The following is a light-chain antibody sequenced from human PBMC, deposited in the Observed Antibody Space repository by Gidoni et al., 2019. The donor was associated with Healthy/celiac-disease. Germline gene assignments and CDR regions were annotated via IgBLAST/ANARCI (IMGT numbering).Light chain of an antibody. J-gene: IGKJ2*01. CDR3: QQSYSXXPXT. CDR1: QSISSY. CDR2: AAS. V-gene: IGKV1-39*01. Sequence: DIQMSQSPSSLHASVRDRVTNTCRSSQSISSYLNWYQQKPGQAPKLLIYAASSLQSGFPSRFSCSGXXTDFTLTISSLLPEDFATYYCQQSYSXXPXTFGQGTKLEIK.